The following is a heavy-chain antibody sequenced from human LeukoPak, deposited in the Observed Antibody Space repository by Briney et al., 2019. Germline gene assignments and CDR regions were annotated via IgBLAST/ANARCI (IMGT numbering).Heavy chain of an antibody. D-gene: IGHD1-26*01. CDR2: IWYDGSNK. CDR3: ARTVGATAFDY. V-gene: IGHV3-33*01. CDR1: GFTFSSYG. Sequence: GGSLGLSCAASGFTFSSYGMHWVRQAPGKGLEWVAVIWYDGSNKYYADSVKGRFTISRDNSKNTLYLQMNSLRAEDTAVYYCARTVGATAFDYWGQGTLVTVSS. J-gene: IGHJ4*02.